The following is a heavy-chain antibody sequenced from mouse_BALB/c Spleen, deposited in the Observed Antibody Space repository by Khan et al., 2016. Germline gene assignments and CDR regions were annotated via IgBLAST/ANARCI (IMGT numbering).Heavy chain of an antibody. CDR1: GYSITSGYY. D-gene: IGHD1-1*01. V-gene: IGHV3-6*02. J-gene: IGHJ1*01. CDR3: AREGVITAAHWYFDV. CDR2: ISYDGIN. Sequence: EVKLEVSGPGLVKPSQSLSLTCSVTGYSITSGYYWNWIRQFPGNKLEWMGHISYDGINNYNPSLKNRISISRDTSKNQFFLKLYSVTTEDSATYYCAREGVITAAHWYFDVWGAGTTVTVSS.